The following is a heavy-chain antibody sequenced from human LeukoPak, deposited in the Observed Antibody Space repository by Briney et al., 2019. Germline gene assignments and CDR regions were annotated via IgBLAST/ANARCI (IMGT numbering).Heavy chain of an antibody. V-gene: IGHV3-53*01. D-gene: IGHD4-17*01. J-gene: IGHJ4*02. Sequence: GGSLRLSCAVSGFSVNDNYMSWVRQAPGKGLQRVSVMFPDGRTYYADSVKGPFTISRDLARNTLLLQMHSLRADDTAVHYCARTNPVYGDYDYWGQGTLVTVSS. CDR2: MFPDGRT. CDR1: GFSVNDNY. CDR3: ARTNPVYGDYDY.